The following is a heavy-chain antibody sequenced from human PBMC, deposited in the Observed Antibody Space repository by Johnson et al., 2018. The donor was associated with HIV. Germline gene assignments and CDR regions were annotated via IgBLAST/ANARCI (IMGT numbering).Heavy chain of an antibody. CDR3: AKDLPEIAATPRGAFDI. J-gene: IGHJ3*02. Sequence: VQLVESGGGVVQPGRSLRLSCAASGFTFSSYGMHWVRQAQGKGLEWVAVISYDGSNKYYADSVKGRFTISRDNSKNTLYLQMNSLRAEDTAVYYCAKDLPEIAATPRGAFDIWGQGTMVTVSS. V-gene: IGHV3-30*18. CDR2: ISYDGSNK. D-gene: IGHD6-25*01. CDR1: GFTFSSYG.